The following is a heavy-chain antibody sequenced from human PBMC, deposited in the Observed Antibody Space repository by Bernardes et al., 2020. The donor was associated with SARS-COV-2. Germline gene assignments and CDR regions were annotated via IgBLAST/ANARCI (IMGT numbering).Heavy chain of an antibody. CDR3: ARGRGWEQYFFDF. Sequence: SETLSLTCTVSGDSVTSNYWSWIRQPPGKGLEWIGHIYYSGSTNYNPSLRGRVTISVDTSKKHFSLKLNSVTAADTAVYYCARGRGWEQYFFDFWGQGTLVTVSS. V-gene: IGHV4-59*02. CDR2: IYYSGST. CDR1: GDSVTSNY. J-gene: IGHJ4*02. D-gene: IGHD3-10*01.